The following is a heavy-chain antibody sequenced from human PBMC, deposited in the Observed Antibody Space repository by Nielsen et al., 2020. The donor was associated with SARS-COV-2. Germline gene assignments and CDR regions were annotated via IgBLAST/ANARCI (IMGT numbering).Heavy chain of an antibody. V-gene: IGHV4-34*01. J-gene: IGHJ4*02. D-gene: IGHD3-3*01. CDR3: ARGLQYYDFWSGRRKGSYCYFDY. CDR2: INHSGST. Sequence: SQTLSLTCAVYGGSFSGYYWSWIRQPPGKGLEWIGEINHSGSTNYNPSLKSRVTISVDTSKNQFSLKLSSVTAADTAVYYCARGLQYYDFWSGRRKGSYCYFDYWGQGTLVTV. CDR1: GGSFSGYY.